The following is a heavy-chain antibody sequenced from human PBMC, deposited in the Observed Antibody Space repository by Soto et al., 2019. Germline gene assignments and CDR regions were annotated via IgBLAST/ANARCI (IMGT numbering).Heavy chain of an antibody. J-gene: IGHJ4*02. D-gene: IGHD3-10*01. CDR2: IYYSGST. CDR3: ARGYGSGSYLTLDY. Sequence: QVQLQESGPGLVKPSETLSLTCTVSGGSISSYYWSWIRQPPGKGLEWIGYIYYSGSTNYNPSLKRRVTISVDPSKNQFSLKLSSVTAADTAVYYCARGYGSGSYLTLDYWGQGTLVTVSS. V-gene: IGHV4-59*08. CDR1: GGSISSYY.